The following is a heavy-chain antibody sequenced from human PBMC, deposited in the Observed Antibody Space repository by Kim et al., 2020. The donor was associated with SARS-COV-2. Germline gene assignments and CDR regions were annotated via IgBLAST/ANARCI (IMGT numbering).Heavy chain of an antibody. V-gene: IGHV3-23*03. CDR3: ATPGRAYCGGDCYAFDY. Sequence: KGRFTISRDNSKNTLCLQMNSLRAEDTAVYYCATPGRAYCGGDCYAFDYWGQGTLVTVSS. J-gene: IGHJ4*02. D-gene: IGHD2-21*02.